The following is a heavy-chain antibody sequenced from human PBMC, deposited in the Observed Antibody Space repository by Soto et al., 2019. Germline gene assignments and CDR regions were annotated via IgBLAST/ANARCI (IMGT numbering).Heavy chain of an antibody. Sequence: SETLSLTCDVSGDSISSSYYYWGWIRQSPGKGLEWVGSIYYTGSTSYNPSLESRVSISVDTSKNQFSLRLSSVTAADTAVYYCARLGTGIVDTAMVFDYWGQGTLVTVSS. V-gene: IGHV4-39*01. CDR2: IYYTGST. J-gene: IGHJ4*02. CDR1: GDSISSSYYY. CDR3: ARLGTGIVDTAMVFDY. D-gene: IGHD5-18*01.